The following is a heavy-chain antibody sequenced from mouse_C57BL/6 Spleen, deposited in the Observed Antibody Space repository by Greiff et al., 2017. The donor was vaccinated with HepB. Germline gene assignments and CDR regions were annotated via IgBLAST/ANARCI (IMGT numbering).Heavy chain of an antibody. Sequence: QVHVKQSGAELVRPGASVTLSCKASGYTFTDYEMHWVKQTPVHGLEWIGAIDPETGGTAYNQKFKGKAILTADKSSSTAYMELRRLTSEDSAVYYCTRRQITTVVAPGGWATGTTVTVSS. J-gene: IGHJ1*03. D-gene: IGHD1-1*01. CDR1: GYTFTDYE. CDR3: TRRQITTVVAPGG. CDR2: IDPETGGT. V-gene: IGHV1-15*01.